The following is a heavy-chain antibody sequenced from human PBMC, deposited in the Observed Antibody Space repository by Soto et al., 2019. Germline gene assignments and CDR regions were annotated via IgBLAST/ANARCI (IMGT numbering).Heavy chain of an antibody. J-gene: IGHJ6*02. V-gene: IGHV3-33*01. Sequence: QVQLVESGGGVVQPGRSLRLSCAASGFTFSSYGMHWVRQAPGKGLEWVAVIWYDGSNKYYADSVKGRFTISRDNSKNTMYLQMNGLRTEDTAVYYCARDAGGDSSSPDSYGMDVWGQGTTVTVSS. CDR1: GFTFSSYG. D-gene: IGHD6-6*01. CDR3: ARDAGGDSSSPDSYGMDV. CDR2: IWYDGSNK.